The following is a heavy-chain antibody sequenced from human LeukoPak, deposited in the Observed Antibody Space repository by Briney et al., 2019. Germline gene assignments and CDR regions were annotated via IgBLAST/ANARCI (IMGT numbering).Heavy chain of an antibody. CDR2: INHSGIT. J-gene: IGHJ4*02. CDR1: GGSISSGDYY. D-gene: IGHD4-17*01. Sequence: PSETLSLTCTVSGGSISSGDYYWSWIRQPPGKGLEWLGEINHSGITNSNPSLKSRLTISLGTSKNQFSLKLSSVTAADTAVYYCATSTTVTKRIDYWGQGTLVTVSS. CDR3: ATSTTVTKRIDY. V-gene: IGHV4-39*07.